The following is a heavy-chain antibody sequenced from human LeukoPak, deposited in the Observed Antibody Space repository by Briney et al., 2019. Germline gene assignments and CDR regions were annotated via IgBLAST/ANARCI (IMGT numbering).Heavy chain of an antibody. Sequence: PSETLSLTCTVSGGSISSTNYYWGWIRQSPGKGLEWIGSIYYSGSTYYNMSLKSRVTISVDTAKNQFSLKLTSVTAADTAVYYCARESSGYTSGWYGSYEVRTALYWFDPWGQGTLVTVSS. V-gene: IGHV4-39*07. J-gene: IGHJ5*02. CDR3: ARESSGYTSGWYGSYEVRTALYWFDP. CDR2: IYYSGST. D-gene: IGHD6-19*01. CDR1: GGSISSTNYY.